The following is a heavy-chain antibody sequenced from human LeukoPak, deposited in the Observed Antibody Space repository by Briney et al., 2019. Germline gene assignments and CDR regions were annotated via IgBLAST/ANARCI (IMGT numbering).Heavy chain of an antibody. Sequence: GGSLRLSCAASGFTFNNYAMSWVRQAPGKGLEWVSVIYSGGDIYYAYSVKGRFTISRDSSKNTLYLQMNSLRVEDTAVYYCARDARYYYDSSGYWGHAFDIWGQGTMVTVSS. CDR2: IYSGGDI. V-gene: IGHV3-53*01. CDR3: ARDARYYYDSSGYWGHAFDI. J-gene: IGHJ3*02. D-gene: IGHD3-22*01. CDR1: GFTFNNYA.